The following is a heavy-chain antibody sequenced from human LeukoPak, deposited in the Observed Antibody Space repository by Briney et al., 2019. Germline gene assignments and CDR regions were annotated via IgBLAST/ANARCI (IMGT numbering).Heavy chain of an antibody. CDR2: IRYDGSNK. D-gene: IGHD2-15*01. Sequence: GGSLRLSCAASGFTFSSYGMHWVRQAPGKGLEWVAFIRYDGSNKYYADSVKGRFTISRDNSKNTLYLQMNSLRAEDTAVYYCARGYCSGGSCYGAPDYWGQGTLVTVSS. CDR3: ARGYCSGGSCYGAPDY. CDR1: GFTFSSYG. J-gene: IGHJ4*02. V-gene: IGHV3-30*02.